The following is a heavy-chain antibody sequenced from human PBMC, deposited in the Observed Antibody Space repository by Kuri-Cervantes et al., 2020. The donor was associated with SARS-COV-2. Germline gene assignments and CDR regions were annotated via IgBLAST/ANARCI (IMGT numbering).Heavy chain of an antibody. J-gene: IGHJ6*03. Sequence: GGSLRLSCAASGFTSSSYAMHWVRQAPVKGLEWVAVISYDGSNKYYADSVMGRFTISRDNSKNTMYLQMNSLRAEDTAVYYFRSDSSYYDFWSGYGSTPHYYYFYYMDVWGKGTTVTVSS. CDR3: RSDSSYYDFWSGYGSTPHYYYFYYMDV. CDR1: GFTSSSYA. D-gene: IGHD3-3*01. V-gene: IGHV3-30-3*01. CDR2: ISYDGSNK.